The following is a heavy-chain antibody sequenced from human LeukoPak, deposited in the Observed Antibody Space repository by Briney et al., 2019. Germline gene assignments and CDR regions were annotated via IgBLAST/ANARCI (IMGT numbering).Heavy chain of an antibody. J-gene: IGHJ4*02. Sequence: SETLSLTCAISGHSTTRGYYWARFRQSPGKGLEWIATFFQSHKSFYNASLESRVTMSLDTSKSQFSLNLTSVTAADTAVYYCARVLSLPYLLDSWGRGTQVSVSS. V-gene: IGHV4-38-2*01. CDR2: FFQSHKS. CDR1: GHSTTRGYY. CDR3: ARVLSLPYLLDS.